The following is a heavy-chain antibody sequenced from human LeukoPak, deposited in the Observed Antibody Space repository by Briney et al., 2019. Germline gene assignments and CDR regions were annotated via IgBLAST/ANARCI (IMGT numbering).Heavy chain of an antibody. Sequence: PGGSLRLSCAASGFTFSSCAMSWVRQAPGKGLEWVSAISGSGGSTYYADSVKGRFTISRDNSKNTLYLQMNSLRAEDTAVYYCAKGGHMITFGGVIVTPFDYWGQGTLVTVSS. V-gene: IGHV3-23*01. CDR2: ISGSGGST. CDR3: AKGGHMITFGGVIVTPFDY. J-gene: IGHJ4*02. CDR1: GFTFSSCA. D-gene: IGHD3-16*02.